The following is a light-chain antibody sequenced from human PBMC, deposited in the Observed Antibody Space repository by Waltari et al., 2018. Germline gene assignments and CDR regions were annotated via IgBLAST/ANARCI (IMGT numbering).Light chain of an antibody. CDR1: QNIKDK. J-gene: IGKJ5*01. CDR3: QQYNDWPPIT. V-gene: IGKV3-15*01. Sequence: EVVMTQSPDTLSVSPGERATLSCRARQNIKDKLAWYQQKPGQAPNLLIFDASTRATGVPARFSGSGSGTDFTLTISSLQSEDFAIYYCQQYNDWPPITFGPGTRLQIK. CDR2: DAS.